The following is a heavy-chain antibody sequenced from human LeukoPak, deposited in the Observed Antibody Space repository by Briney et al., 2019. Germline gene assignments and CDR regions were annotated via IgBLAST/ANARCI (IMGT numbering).Heavy chain of an antibody. CDR3: ARAYGQSYDF. CDR1: GYTFINYA. V-gene: IGHV1-2*04. J-gene: IGHJ4*02. Sequence: ASVKVSCKASGYTFINYAISWVRQAPGQGLEWMGWLNPNTGDTNFAQQFQDWVTMTRDTSINTAYLDLSRLKSDDTAVYYCARAYGQSYDFWGQGTLVTVSS. CDR2: LNPNTGDT. D-gene: IGHD3-10*01.